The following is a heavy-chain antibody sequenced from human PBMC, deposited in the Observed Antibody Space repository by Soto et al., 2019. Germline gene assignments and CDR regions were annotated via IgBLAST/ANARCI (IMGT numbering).Heavy chain of an antibody. Sequence: EVQLVESEGGLVQRGGSLRLSCAASGFTFNYYWMHWVRQAPGQGLVWASHIHRDGSTTTYADSVKGRFTISRDNAKNTLYLQMNSLRAEDTAVYYCVRGDKGGFAVWGQGTTVTVSS. CDR2: IHRDGSTT. V-gene: IGHV3-74*01. CDR1: GFTFNYYW. CDR3: VRGDKGGFAV. J-gene: IGHJ3*01. D-gene: IGHD2-21*02.